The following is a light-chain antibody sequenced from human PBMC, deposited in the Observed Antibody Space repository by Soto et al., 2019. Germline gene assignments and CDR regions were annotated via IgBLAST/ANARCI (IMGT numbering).Light chain of an antibody. Sequence: EIVLTQSPATLSVSPGERVTLSCRASESVDINLAWYQQKPGQAPRLLIYGASTRATDMPGTFSGRGSGTEFTLTISSLQSEDFAVYYWQQYKNWPRTFGQGTKVEIK. J-gene: IGKJ1*01. CDR3: QQYKNWPRT. CDR1: ESVDIN. CDR2: GAS. V-gene: IGKV3-15*01.